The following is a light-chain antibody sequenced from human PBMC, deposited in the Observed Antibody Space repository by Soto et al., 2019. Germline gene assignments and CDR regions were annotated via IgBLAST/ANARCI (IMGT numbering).Light chain of an antibody. J-gene: IGKJ4*01. V-gene: IGKV1-39*01. Sequence: DIQMTQSPSSLSASVGGRVTITCRASQSISSYLNWYQQKPGKAPKLLIYAASSLQSGVPSRFSGSGSGTDFTLTISSLQPEDFATYYCQQANGFPLTFGGGTKVEIK. CDR2: AAS. CDR1: QSISSY. CDR3: QQANGFPLT.